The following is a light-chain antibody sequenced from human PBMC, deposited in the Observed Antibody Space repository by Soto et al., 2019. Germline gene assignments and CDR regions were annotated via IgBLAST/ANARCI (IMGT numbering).Light chain of an antibody. Sequence: EIVMTQSPATLSVSPGERATLSCRASQSVSHNLAWYQQKPGQAPRLLFYGASTRATGIPARFSGSGSGTDFTLTISSLQSEDFAFYYCQQSNNWPYTFGQGTKLDIK. CDR3: QQSNNWPYT. CDR2: GAS. V-gene: IGKV3-15*01. J-gene: IGKJ2*01. CDR1: QSVSHN.